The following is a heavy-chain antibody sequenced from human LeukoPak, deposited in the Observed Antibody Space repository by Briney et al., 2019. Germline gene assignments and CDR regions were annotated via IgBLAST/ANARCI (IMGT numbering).Heavy chain of an antibody. CDR3: AKASGYYSAHYYYMDV. J-gene: IGHJ6*03. Sequence: GGSLRLSCVASGFTFSSYGMHWVRQAPGKGLEWAAFILYDGSNKYYADSVKGRFTTSRDNSKNTLYLQMNSLRAEDTAVYYCAKASGYYSAHYYYMDVWGKGTTVTISS. CDR1: GFTFSSYG. D-gene: IGHD3-22*01. CDR2: ILYDGSNK. V-gene: IGHV3-30*02.